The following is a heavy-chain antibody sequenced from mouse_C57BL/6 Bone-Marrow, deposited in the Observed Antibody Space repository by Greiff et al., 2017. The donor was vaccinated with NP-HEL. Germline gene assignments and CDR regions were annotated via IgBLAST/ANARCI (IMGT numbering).Heavy chain of an antibody. Sequence: VQLQQSGAELVRPGASVKLSCTASGFNIKDDYMHWVKQRPEQGLEWIGWIDPENGDTEYASKFQGKATITADTSSNTAYLQHSSLTSEDTAVYYCTTTMVTDWYFDVWGTGTTVTVSS. CDR2: IDPENGDT. D-gene: IGHD2-2*01. J-gene: IGHJ1*03. V-gene: IGHV14-4*01. CDR1: GFNIKDDY. CDR3: TTTMVTDWYFDV.